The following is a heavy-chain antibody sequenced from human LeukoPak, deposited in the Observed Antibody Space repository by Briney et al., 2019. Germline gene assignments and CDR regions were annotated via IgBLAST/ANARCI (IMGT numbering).Heavy chain of an antibody. J-gene: IGHJ4*02. CDR1: GGSISSGSYY. D-gene: IGHD6-19*01. CDR2: IYTSGST. V-gene: IGHV4-61*02. CDR3: ARQYGSGWYRDFDY. Sequence: PSETLSLTCTVSGGSISSGSYYWSWIRQPAGKGLEWIGRIYTSGSTNYNPSLKSRVTISVDTSKNQFSLKLSSVTAADTAVYYCARQYGSGWYRDFDYWGQGTLVTVSS.